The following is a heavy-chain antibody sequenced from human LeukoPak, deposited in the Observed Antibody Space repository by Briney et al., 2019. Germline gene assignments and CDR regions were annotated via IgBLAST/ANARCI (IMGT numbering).Heavy chain of an antibody. V-gene: IGHV3-23*01. CDR2: ISGSGGST. J-gene: IGHJ4*02. D-gene: IGHD3-16*02. Sequence: GGSLRLSRAASGFTFSSYAMSWVRQAPGKGLEWVSAISGSGGSTYYADSVKGRFTISRDNSKNTLYLQMNSLRAEDTAVYYCAKPGRRTFGGVIVTYYFDYWGQGTLVTVSS. CDR3: AKPGRRTFGGVIVTYYFDY. CDR1: GFTFSSYA.